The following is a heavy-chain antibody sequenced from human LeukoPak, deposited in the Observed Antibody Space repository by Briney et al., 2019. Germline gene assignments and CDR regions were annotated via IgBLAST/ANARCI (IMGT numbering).Heavy chain of an antibody. Sequence: ASVKVSCKASGGTFSSYAISWVRQAPGQGLDWMGRIIPIFGTANYAQKFQGRVTITTDESTSTAYMELSSLRSEDTAVYYCARESNVEIATFFLLYWGQGTLVTVSS. CDR2: IIPIFGTA. D-gene: IGHD5-24*01. V-gene: IGHV1-69*05. CDR3: ARESNVEIATFFLLY. CDR1: GGTFSSYA. J-gene: IGHJ4*02.